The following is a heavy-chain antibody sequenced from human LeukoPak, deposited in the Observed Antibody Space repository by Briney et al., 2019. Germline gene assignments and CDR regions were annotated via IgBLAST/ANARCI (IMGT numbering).Heavy chain of an antibody. CDR3: AKGRSSSSLYYLDY. Sequence: GGSLRLSCAASGFTFSSYAIHWVRQAPGKGLEWVAFISYDGSNKYFADSVKGRFTISRDNSENTLYLQMNSVRAEDTAVYYCAKGRSSSSLYYLDYWGQGTLVTVSS. D-gene: IGHD6-13*01. CDR1: GFTFSSYA. J-gene: IGHJ4*02. V-gene: IGHV3-30*18. CDR2: ISYDGSNK.